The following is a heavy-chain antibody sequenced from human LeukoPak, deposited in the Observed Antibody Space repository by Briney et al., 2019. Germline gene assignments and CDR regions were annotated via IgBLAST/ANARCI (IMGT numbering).Heavy chain of an antibody. CDR3: AKEWSYYDSSGYYRPDAFDI. Sequence: GGSLRLSCAASGFTFSSYAMSWVRQAPGKGLEWVSAISGSGGGTYYADSVKGRFTISRDNSKNTLYLQMNSLRAEDTAVYYCAKEWSYYDSSGYYRPDAFDIWGQGTMVTVSS. D-gene: IGHD3-22*01. CDR1: GFTFSSYA. J-gene: IGHJ3*02. V-gene: IGHV3-23*01. CDR2: ISGSGGGT.